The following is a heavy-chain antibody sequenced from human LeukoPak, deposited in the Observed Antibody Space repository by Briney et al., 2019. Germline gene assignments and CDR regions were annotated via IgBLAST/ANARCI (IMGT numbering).Heavy chain of an antibody. Sequence: ASVKVSCKASGYKYIDYYIHWVRHAPGQGLEWMGWINPQSGGTRYAPKFHGRVTMSSDTSINTAYMELRTLRSDDTAVFYCARVDRLYERTYPAGYDIWGQGTRVTVSS. CDR1: GYKYIDYY. CDR3: ARVDRLYERTYPAGYDI. D-gene: IGHD6-25*01. V-gene: IGHV1-2*02. CDR2: INPQSGGT. J-gene: IGHJ3*02.